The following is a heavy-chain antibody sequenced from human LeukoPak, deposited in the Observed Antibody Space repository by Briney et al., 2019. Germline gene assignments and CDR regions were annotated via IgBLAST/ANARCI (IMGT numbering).Heavy chain of an antibody. D-gene: IGHD3-22*01. CDR2: IRSKANNYAT. CDR1: GFTFSGSA. Sequence: GGPLRLSCVVSGFTFSGSAVHWVRQASGKGLEWVGRIRSKANNYATAYAASVKGRFTISRDDSKNTAYLQMNSLKTEDTAVYYCTGDNFDSSVKFDYWGQGTLVTVSS. J-gene: IGHJ4*02. CDR3: TGDNFDSSVKFDY. V-gene: IGHV3-73*01.